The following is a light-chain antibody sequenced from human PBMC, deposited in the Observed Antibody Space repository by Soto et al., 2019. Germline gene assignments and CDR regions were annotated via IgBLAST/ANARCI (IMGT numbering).Light chain of an antibody. J-gene: IGLJ3*02. V-gene: IGLV2-14*01. CDR1: SSDVGGYNY. CDR2: DVS. Sequence: QSVLTQPASVSGSPGQSITISCTGTSSDVGGYNYVSWYQQHPGKAPKLMIYDVSNRPSGVSNRFSGSKSGNTASLTISGLQAEDEADYYCSSYPSSSTFWVFGGGTKVTVL. CDR3: SSYPSSSTFWV.